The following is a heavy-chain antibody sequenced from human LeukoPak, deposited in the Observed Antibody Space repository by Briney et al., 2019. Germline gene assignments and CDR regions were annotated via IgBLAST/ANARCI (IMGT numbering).Heavy chain of an antibody. CDR3: ARQAKARLSGSLLFDV. Sequence: SETLSLTCTVSGGSISSYYWSWIRQPPGKGLEWIGYIYYSGSTNYNPSLKSRVTISVDTSKNQFSLKLSSVTAADAAVYYCARQAKARLSGSLLFDVWGQGTMVTVSS. CDR2: IYYSGST. V-gene: IGHV4-59*08. CDR1: GGSISSYY. J-gene: IGHJ3*01.